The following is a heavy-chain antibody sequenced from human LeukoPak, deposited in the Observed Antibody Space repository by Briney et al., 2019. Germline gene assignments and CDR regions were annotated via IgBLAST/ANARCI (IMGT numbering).Heavy chain of an antibody. V-gene: IGHV4-59*08. D-gene: IGHD3-16*01. J-gene: IGHJ4*02. CDR2: IYYSGST. Sequence: SETLSLTCTVSGGSISSYYWSWIRQPPGKGLEWIGYIYYSGSTYYNPSLKSRVTISVDTSKNQFSLKLSSVTAADTAVYYCARGVHDYARDYYFDYWGQGTLVTVSS. CDR1: GGSISSYY. CDR3: ARGVHDYARDYYFDY.